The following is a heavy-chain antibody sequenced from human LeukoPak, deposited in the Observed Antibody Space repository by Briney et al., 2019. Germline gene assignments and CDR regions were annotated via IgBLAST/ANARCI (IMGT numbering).Heavy chain of an antibody. V-gene: IGHV4-59*01. CDR1: GGSMRSNY. CDR3: VKDNGRWFDP. Sequence: LETLSLTCTVSGGSMRSNYWSLIRQPPGKGLEWIGNIYYSGSTNYNPFLKSRVTISIDPSKNQFSLKLSSVTAADTAIYYCVKDNGRWFDPWGQGTLVIVSS. D-gene: IGHD1-26*01. CDR2: IYYSGST. J-gene: IGHJ5*02.